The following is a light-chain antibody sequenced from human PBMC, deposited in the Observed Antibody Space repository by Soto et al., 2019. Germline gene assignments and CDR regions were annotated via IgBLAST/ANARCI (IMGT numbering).Light chain of an antibody. J-gene: IGKJ1*01. V-gene: IGKV1-39*01. CDR3: QQSYSSPPT. Sequence: IQNAQSQSSLSVSIGERVTIPYQARQDISNHLNWYQQKPGKAPKLLIFAASSLQSGVPSRFSGSRSGPDFTLTISSLQPEDFATYYCQQSYSSPPTCGQGSKGDIK. CDR1: QDISNH. CDR2: AAS.